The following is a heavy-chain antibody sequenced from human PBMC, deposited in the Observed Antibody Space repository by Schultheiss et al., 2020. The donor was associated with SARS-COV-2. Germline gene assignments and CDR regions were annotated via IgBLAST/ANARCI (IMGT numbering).Heavy chain of an antibody. CDR2: IIPIFGTA. V-gene: IGHV1-69*05. J-gene: IGHJ6*02. Sequence: SVKVSCKASGGTFSSYAISWVRQAPGQGLEWMGGIIPIFGTANYAQKFQGRVTMTRDTSTSTVYIELSSLRSEDTAVYYCARLSYYYYGMDVWGQGTTVTVSS. CDR1: GGTFSSYA. CDR3: ARLSYYYYGMDV.